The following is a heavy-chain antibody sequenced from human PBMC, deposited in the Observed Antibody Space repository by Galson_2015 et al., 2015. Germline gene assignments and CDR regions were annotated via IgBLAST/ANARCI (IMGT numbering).Heavy chain of an antibody. CDR2: IRSKAYGGTT. D-gene: IGHD3-10*01. CDR3: TRDPHVTYYYGSGSWASAFDI. V-gene: IGHV3-49*03. CDR1: GFTFGDYA. J-gene: IGHJ3*02. Sequence: SLRLSCAASGFTFGDYAMSWFRQAPGKGLEWVGFIRSKAYGGTTEYAASVKGRFTISRDDSKSIAYLQMNSLKTEDTAVYYCTRDPHVTYYYGSGSWASAFDIWGQGTMVTVSS.